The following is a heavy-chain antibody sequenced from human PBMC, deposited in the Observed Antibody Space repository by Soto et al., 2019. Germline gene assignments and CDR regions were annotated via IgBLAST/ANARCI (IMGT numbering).Heavy chain of an antibody. CDR1: GFTFSSYG. Sequence: LSLSCAASGFTFSSYGIHWVRQAPGKGLEWVAVISYDERTTFYADSVQGRFNISRDNSKNTLFLQMNSLRPEDTAVYYCSKAMIGSYDSDSFDVWGQGTMVTVSS. V-gene: IGHV3-30*18. D-gene: IGHD3-22*01. CDR2: ISYDERTT. J-gene: IGHJ3*01. CDR3: SKAMIGSYDSDSFDV.